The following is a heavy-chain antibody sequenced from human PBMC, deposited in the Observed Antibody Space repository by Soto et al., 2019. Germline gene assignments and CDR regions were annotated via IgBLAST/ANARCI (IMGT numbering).Heavy chain of an antibody. V-gene: IGHV3-53*01. CDR1: GFTFSNND. CDR3: ATRPLLPGAP. J-gene: IGHJ3*01. Sequence: EVQLVESGGGLIQPGGCLRLSCEASGFTFSNNDMNWVRQAPGKGLEWVSLIYSGGSTYYADSVKGRFTISRDNSKNTLYLQMSSLRAEDTAVYYCATRPLLPGAPWGQGTMVTVSS. CDR2: IYSGGST. D-gene: IGHD3-22*01.